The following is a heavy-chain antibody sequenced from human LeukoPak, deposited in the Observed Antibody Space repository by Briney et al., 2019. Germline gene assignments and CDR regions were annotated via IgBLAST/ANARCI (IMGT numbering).Heavy chain of an antibody. Sequence: SSETLSLTCAVYGGSFSGYYWSWIRQPPGKGLEWIGEINHSGSTNYNPSLKSRVTISVDTSKNQFSLKLSSVTAADTAVYYCARDLAGYSSGWYGYYYGMDVWGQGTTVTVSS. D-gene: IGHD6-19*01. CDR2: INHSGST. V-gene: IGHV4-34*01. J-gene: IGHJ6*02. CDR1: GGSFSGYY. CDR3: ARDLAGYSSGWYGYYYGMDV.